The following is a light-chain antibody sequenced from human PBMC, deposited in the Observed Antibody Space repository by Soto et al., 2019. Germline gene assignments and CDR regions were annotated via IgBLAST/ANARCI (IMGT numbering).Light chain of an antibody. CDR2: KVS. J-gene: IGLJ1*01. CDR1: SSDVGGYAF. Sequence: QSALTQPASVSGSPGQSIAISCTGTSSDVGGYAFVSWYQQHPGKAPKLLLSKVSNRPSGVSDRFSGSKSGNTASLTISGLQAEDEADYYCSSFTSAYTFVFGSGTKVTVL. V-gene: IGLV2-14*01. CDR3: SSFTSAYTFV.